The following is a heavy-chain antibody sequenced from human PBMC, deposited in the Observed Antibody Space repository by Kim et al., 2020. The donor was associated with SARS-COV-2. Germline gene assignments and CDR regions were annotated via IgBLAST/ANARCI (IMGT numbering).Heavy chain of an antibody. CDR3: ARDQDF. V-gene: IGHV4-59*01. CDR2: SSGST. D-gene: IGHD2-15*01. Sequence: SSGSTSYNPSPKSRVTISVDTSKNQFSLKLGSVTAADTAVYYCARDQDFWGQGALVTVSS. J-gene: IGHJ4*02.